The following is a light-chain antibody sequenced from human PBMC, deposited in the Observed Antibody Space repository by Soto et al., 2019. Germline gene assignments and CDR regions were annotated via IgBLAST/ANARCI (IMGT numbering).Light chain of an antibody. CDR3: AAWDDGLNGPV. J-gene: IGLJ2*01. Sequence: QLVLTQPPSASGTPGQRVTISCSGSSSNIGGNSVNWYHHLPGAAPKLLIYGTTQRPSGVPDRFSGSKSGTSASLAISGLQSEDEADYYCAAWDDGLNGPVFGGGTQLTVL. V-gene: IGLV1-44*01. CDR1: SSNIGGNS. CDR2: GTT.